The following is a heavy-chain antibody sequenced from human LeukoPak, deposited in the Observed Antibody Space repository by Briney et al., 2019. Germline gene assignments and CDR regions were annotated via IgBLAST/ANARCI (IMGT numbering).Heavy chain of an antibody. CDR1: GGSISSSSYY. CDR2: IYYIGST. D-gene: IGHD3-22*01. J-gene: IGHJ4*02. V-gene: IGHV4-39*01. CDR3: ARQRGYYDSSGYYPDY. Sequence: PSETPSLTCTVSGGSISSSSYYWGWIRHPPGKGLEWIGSIYYIGSTYYNPSLKSRVTISAYTSKNQFSLKLSSVTAADTAVYYCARQRGYYDSSGYYPDYWGQGTLVTVSS.